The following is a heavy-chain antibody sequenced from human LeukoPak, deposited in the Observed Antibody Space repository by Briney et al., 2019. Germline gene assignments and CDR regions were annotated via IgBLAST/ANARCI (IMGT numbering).Heavy chain of an antibody. V-gene: IGHV4-59*08. CDR2: IHYSGSA. D-gene: IGHD6-19*01. Sequence: SETLSLTCTVSGGSISSDYWSWIRQPPGKGLEWIGYIHYSGSANYSPSLKSRVTISLDTSKNHLSLKLSSVTAADTAVYYCARHRYTRGWNGIDYWGQGTLVTVSS. CDR3: ARHRYTRGWNGIDY. J-gene: IGHJ4*02. CDR1: GGSISSDY.